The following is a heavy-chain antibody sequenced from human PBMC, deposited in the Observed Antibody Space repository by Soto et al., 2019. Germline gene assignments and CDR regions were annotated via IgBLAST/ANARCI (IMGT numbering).Heavy chain of an antibody. J-gene: IGHJ2*01. V-gene: IGHV1-8*01. Sequence: QVQLVQSGAEVKKPGASVKVSCKASGYTFTSYDLNWVRQATGQGLEWMGWMNPNSGNTGYAQKFQGRVTMTRNTSISTAYMKLSSLRSEDTAVYYCATPAGTTKYWYFDLWGRGTLVTVSS. CDR2: MNPNSGNT. CDR3: ATPAGTTKYWYFDL. D-gene: IGHD6-19*01. CDR1: GYTFTSYD.